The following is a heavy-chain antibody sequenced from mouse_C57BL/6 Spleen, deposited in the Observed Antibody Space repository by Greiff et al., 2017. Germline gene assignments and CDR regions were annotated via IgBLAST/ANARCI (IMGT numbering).Heavy chain of an antibody. CDR1: GFTFSDYG. J-gene: IGHJ4*01. V-gene: IGHV5-17*01. CDR2: ISSGSSTI. Sequence: EVMLVESGGGLVKPGGSLTLSCAASGFTFSDYGMHWVRQAPEKGLEWVAYISSGSSTIYYADTVKGRFTISRDNAKNTLFLQMTSLRSEDTAMYYCARVHLPDGGMDYWGQGTSVTVSS. CDR3: ARVHLPDGGMDY. D-gene: IGHD5-1*01.